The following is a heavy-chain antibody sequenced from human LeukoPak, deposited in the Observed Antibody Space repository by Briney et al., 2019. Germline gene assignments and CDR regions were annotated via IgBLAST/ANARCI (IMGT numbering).Heavy chain of an antibody. V-gene: IGHV4-30-4*01. CDR1: GRSISSGDYY. D-gene: IGHD3-10*01. Sequence: SETLSLTCTVSGRSISSGDYYWSWIRQPPGKGLEWIGYIYYSGSTYYNPSLKSRVTISVDTFKNQFSLKLSSVTAADTAVYYCARDTLMVRGVIDYWGQGTLVTVSS. CDR3: ARDTLMVRGVIDY. CDR2: IYYSGST. J-gene: IGHJ4*02.